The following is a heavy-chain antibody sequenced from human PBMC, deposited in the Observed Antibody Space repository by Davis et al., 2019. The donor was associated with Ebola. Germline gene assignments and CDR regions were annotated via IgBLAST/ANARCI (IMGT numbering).Heavy chain of an antibody. D-gene: IGHD5-12*01. CDR3: GRGWLRTGFDN. CDR1: GDSLSRGG. V-gene: IGHV6-1*01. J-gene: IGHJ4*02. CDR2: TYYASKWFN. Sequence: HSQTPSLTRAIPGDSLSRGGWTWTTQSPSRGLEWLGRTYYASKWFNDYAASVKSRITINPDTSKNQFSLQLTSVTPEDTAVYYGGRGWLRTGFDNWGQGTLVTVSS.